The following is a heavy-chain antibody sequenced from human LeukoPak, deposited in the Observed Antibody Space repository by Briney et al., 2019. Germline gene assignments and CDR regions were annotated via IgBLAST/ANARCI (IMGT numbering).Heavy chain of an antibody. CDR1: GYSISSGYY. V-gene: IGHV4-38-2*01. CDR3: ARPYYDGMGWFDP. Sequence: SETLSLTCAVSGYSISSGYYWGWIGQPPGKGLEWIGSIYHSGSTYYNPSLKSRVTISVDTSKNQFSLKLSSVTAADTAVYYCARPYYDGMGWFDPWGQGTLVTVSS. D-gene: IGHD3-22*01. J-gene: IGHJ5*02. CDR2: IYHSGST.